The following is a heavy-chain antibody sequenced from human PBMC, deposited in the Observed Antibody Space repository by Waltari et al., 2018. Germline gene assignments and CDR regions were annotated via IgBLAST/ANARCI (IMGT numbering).Heavy chain of an antibody. CDR1: GYTFTSYA. Sequence: QVQLVQSGAEVKKPGASVKVSCKASGYTFTSYAMHWVRQAPGQRLEWMGWINAGNGNTKYSQKFQGRVTITRDTSASTAYMELSSLRSEDTAVYYCARVGGALRGAFDIWGQGTMVTVSS. D-gene: IGHD2-21*01. CDR2: INAGNGNT. CDR3: ARVGGALRGAFDI. J-gene: IGHJ3*02. V-gene: IGHV1-3*01.